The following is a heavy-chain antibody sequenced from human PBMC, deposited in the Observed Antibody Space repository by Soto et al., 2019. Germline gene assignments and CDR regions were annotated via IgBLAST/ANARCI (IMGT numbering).Heavy chain of an antibody. CDR2: IKRKIEAETT. V-gene: IGHV3-15*07. J-gene: IGHJ5*02. D-gene: IGHD6-19*01. CDR3: TSDEPYSAGWSPGDS. CDR1: GFAFNNAW. Sequence: EVQLVESGGGLVEPGGSLRLSCAASGFAFNNAWMNWIRQAPGKGLEWVARIKRKIEAETTEYAAPVKGRFTISRDDSQDMLYLEMSSLKVEDTAVYYCTSDEPYSAGWSPGDSWGQGAEVTVSS.